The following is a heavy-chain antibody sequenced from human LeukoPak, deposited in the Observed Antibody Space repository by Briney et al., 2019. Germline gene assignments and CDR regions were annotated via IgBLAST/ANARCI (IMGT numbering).Heavy chain of an antibody. V-gene: IGHV1-69*04. CDR1: VGTFSSYA. Sequence: ASVKVSCKASVGTFSSYAISWVRQAPGQALEWMGRIIPIFGIANYAQKFQARVTITADKSTSTAYMELSSLRSEDTAVYYWARDLGIAAAAYAEYFQHWGQGTLVTVSS. CDR2: IIPIFGIA. CDR3: ARDLGIAAAAYAEYFQH. D-gene: IGHD6-13*01. J-gene: IGHJ1*01.